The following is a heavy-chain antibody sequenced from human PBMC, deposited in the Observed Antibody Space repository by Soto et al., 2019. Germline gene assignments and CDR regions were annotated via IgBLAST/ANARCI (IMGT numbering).Heavy chain of an antibody. V-gene: IGHV1-18*04. CDR3: ATVVGAVPY. CDR2: LTGYDGNT. CDR1: GYGFTSYA. J-gene: IGHJ4*02. Sequence: QIPLVQSGAEVKEPGASVKVSCKTSGYGFTSYAINWVRQAPGQGLEWMGWLTGYDGNTIYAQNFQGRVTVTTDRSTDTAYMELRSLRFDDTAIYYCATVVGAVPYWGQGTLVTVSS. D-gene: IGHD1-26*01.